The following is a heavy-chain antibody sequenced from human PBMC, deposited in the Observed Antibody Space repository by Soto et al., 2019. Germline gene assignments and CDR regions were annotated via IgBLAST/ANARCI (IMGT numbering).Heavy chain of an antibody. CDR3: AKAQYSSSPVVDY. J-gene: IGHJ4*02. V-gene: IGHV3-30*18. CDR1: GFTFSSYG. CDR2: ISYDGSNK. D-gene: IGHD6-6*01. Sequence: QVQLVESGGGVVQPGRSLRLSCAASGFTFSSYGMHWVRQAPGKGLEWVAVISYDGSNKYYADSVKGRFTISRDNSKNTLYLKMNSLRAEDTAVYYCAKAQYSSSPVVDYWGQGTLVTVSS.